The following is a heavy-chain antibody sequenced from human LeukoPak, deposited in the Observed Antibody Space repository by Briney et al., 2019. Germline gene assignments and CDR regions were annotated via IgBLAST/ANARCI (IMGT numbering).Heavy chain of an antibody. V-gene: IGHV3-23*01. CDR2: ISDSGGRT. CDR3: AKRGVVIRVILVGFHKEAYYFDS. J-gene: IGHJ4*02. CDR1: GITLSNYG. D-gene: IGHD3-22*01. Sequence: GGSLRLSCAVSGITLSNYGMSWVRQAPGKGLEWVAGISDSGGRTNYADSVKGRFTISRDDPKNTLYLQMNSLRAEDTAVYFCAKRGVVIRVILVGFHKEAYYFDSWGQGALVTVSS.